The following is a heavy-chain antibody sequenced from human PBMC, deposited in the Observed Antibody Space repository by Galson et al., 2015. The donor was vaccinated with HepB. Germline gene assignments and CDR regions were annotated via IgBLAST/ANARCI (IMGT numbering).Heavy chain of an antibody. Sequence: DSVKGRLTISRDNSKNTLYLQINSLRAEDTAVYYCARDGYFWSGYYPGNYYYYMDVWGKGTTVTVSS. J-gene: IGHJ6*03. V-gene: IGHV3-30*01. D-gene: IGHD3-3*01. CDR3: ARDGYFWSGYYPGNYYYYMDV.